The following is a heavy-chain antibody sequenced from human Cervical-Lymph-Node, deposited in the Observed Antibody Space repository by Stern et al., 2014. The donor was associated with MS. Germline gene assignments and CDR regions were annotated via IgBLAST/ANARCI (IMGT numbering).Heavy chain of an antibody. D-gene: IGHD3-22*01. J-gene: IGHJ4*02. CDR1: GGSVSSGSYY. V-gene: IGHV4-61*01. CDR2: IYYSGRT. CDR3: ASDSSGYYLSFDY. Sequence: QVQLQESGPGLVKPSETLSLTCTVSGGSVSSGSYYWSWIRQPPGKGLEWIGYIYYSGRTNYNPSLKSRVTISVDTSKNQFSLQLSSVTAADTAVYYCASDSSGYYLSFDYWGQGTLVTVPS.